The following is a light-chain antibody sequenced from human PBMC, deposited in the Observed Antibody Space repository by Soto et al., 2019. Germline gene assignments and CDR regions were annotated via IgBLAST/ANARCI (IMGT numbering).Light chain of an antibody. Sequence: QAVVTQEPSLTVSPGETVTLTCASSTGAVTSGYYPNWFQQKPGQPPRALIYITSKKHSWTPARFSGSLLGDKAALTLSGVQPEDEAEYYCLLYCGGAHPWVFGGGTKLTVL. CDR1: TGAVTSGYY. J-gene: IGLJ3*02. CDR2: ITS. CDR3: LLYCGGAHPWV. V-gene: IGLV7-43*01.